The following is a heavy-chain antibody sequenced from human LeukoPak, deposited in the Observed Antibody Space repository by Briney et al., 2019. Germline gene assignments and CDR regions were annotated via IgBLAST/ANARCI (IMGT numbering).Heavy chain of an antibody. CDR3: ARNEKWGRDY. V-gene: IGHV3-7*03. D-gene: IGHD1-26*01. CDR2: IVQDGSQK. Sequence: PGGSLRLSCAASEFTFSSHWMSWVRQAPGKGLEWVANIVQDGSQKYYVDSVKGRFTISRDNGKNSLYLQMNSLRAEDTAVYYCARNEKWGRDYWGQGTLVTVSS. CDR1: EFTFSSHW. J-gene: IGHJ4*02.